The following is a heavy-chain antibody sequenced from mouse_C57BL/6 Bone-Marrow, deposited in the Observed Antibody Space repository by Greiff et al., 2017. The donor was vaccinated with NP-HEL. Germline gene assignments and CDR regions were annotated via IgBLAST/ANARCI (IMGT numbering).Heavy chain of an antibody. Sequence: VQLQQSGAELVRPGASVKLSCTASGFNIQDDYMHWVKQRPEQGLEWIGWIDPENGDTEYASKFQGKATITADTSSNTAYLQLSSLTSEDTAVYYCTTRFYYYGSSTFDYWGQGTTLTVSS. CDR3: TTRFYYYGSSTFDY. CDR2: IDPENGDT. D-gene: IGHD1-1*01. CDR1: GFNIQDDY. J-gene: IGHJ2*01. V-gene: IGHV14-4*01.